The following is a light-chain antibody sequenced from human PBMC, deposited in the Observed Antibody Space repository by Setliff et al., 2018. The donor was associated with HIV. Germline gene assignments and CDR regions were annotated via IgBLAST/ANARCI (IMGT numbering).Light chain of an antibody. Sequence: QSVLTQPPSASGTPGQRISIACSGGGSKIGSNYVYWYQQLPGTAPKLLIFSTNERPSGVPDRFSGTKSGASASLAISGLRSEDEADYYCASWDDSLSVVAFGGGTKVTVL. V-gene: IGLV1-47*01. CDR3: ASWDDSLSVVA. J-gene: IGLJ2*01. CDR2: STN. CDR1: GSKIGSNY.